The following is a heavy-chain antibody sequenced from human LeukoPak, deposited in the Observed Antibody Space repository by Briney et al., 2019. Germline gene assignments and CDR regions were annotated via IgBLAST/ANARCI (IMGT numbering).Heavy chain of an antibody. CDR2: IYYSGST. Sequence: PSETLSLTCTVSGVSISSYYWSWIRQPPGKGLEWIGYIYYSGSTNYNPSLKSRVTISVDTSKNQFSLKLSSVTAADTAVYYCAGWRDYYYYYGMDVWGQGTTVTVSS. CDR1: GVSISSYY. CDR3: AGWRDYYYYYGMDV. J-gene: IGHJ6*02. D-gene: IGHD2-15*01. V-gene: IGHV4-59*01.